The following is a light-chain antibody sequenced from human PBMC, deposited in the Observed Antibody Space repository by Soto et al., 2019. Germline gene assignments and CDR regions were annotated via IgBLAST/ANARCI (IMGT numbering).Light chain of an antibody. CDR2: AAS. CDR1: QGLSSD. Sequence: DIQLTQSPSFLSASVGDRVTITCRASQGLSSDLAWYQQKPGKAPKLLIYAASTLQSGVPSRFSGSGSGTEFTLTISSVQPEDFATYYCQQLNSYPITFGQGTRLEIK. V-gene: IGKV1-9*01. CDR3: QQLNSYPIT. J-gene: IGKJ5*01.